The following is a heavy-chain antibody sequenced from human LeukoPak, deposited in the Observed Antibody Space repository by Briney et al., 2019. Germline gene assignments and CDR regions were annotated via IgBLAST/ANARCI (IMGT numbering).Heavy chain of an antibody. J-gene: IGHJ4*02. Sequence: GGSLRLSCAASGFTFSSYAMHWVRQAPGKGLEYVSAISSNGGSTYYANSVKGRFTISRDNSKNTLYLQMGSLRAEDTAVYYCARGTAMVRGVTTIFDYWGQGTLVTVSS. CDR3: ARGTAMVRGVTTIFDY. D-gene: IGHD3-10*01. CDR1: GFTFSSYA. V-gene: IGHV3-64*01. CDR2: ISSNGGST.